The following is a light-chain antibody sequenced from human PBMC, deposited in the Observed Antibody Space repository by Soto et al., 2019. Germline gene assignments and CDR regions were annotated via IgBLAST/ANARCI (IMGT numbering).Light chain of an antibody. CDR2: AAS. J-gene: IGKJ5*01. CDR3: LHHNSYPSIT. CDR1: QGIRND. Sequence: DIQMTQSPSSLSASVGDRVTSTCRSRQGIRNDLGWYQQKRGKAPMRLIYAASSVQSGVPSRFSVCGSGTEFTLTITTLLPEDFANYYCLHHNSYPSITFGQGTRLEIK. V-gene: IGKV1-17*01.